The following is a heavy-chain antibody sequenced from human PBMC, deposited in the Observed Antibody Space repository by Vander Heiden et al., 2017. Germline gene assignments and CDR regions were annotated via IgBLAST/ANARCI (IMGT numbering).Heavy chain of an antibody. V-gene: IGHV3-21*01. D-gene: IGHD3-16*01. Sequence: EVQLVESGGGLIKPGGSLRLSCAASGFTFRDYSMNWVRQAPGMGLEWVSSINSGSFYIYYADSVKGRFTISRDNAKNSLYLQMNSLRVEDTAVYYCSRGGTGGDSADYWGQGTLVTVSS. CDR2: INSGSFYI. CDR1: GFTFRDYS. CDR3: SRGGTGGDSADY. J-gene: IGHJ4*02.